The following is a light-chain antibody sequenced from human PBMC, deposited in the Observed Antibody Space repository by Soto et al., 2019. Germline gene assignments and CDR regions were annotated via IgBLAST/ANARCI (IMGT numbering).Light chain of an antibody. J-gene: IGLJ1*01. Sequence: QSALTQPASVSGSPGQSITISCTGTNSDVGGYPLVSWYQQYPGKAPKLIIYEGTKRPSGVSNRFSGSESGNTASLTISGLQAEDEADYYCCSYAGPRYVFGTGTKLTVL. CDR1: NSDVGGYPL. V-gene: IGLV2-23*01. CDR3: CSYAGPRYV. CDR2: EGT.